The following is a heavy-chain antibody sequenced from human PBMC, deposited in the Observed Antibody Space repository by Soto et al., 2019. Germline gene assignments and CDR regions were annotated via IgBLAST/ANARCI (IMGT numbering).Heavy chain of an antibody. CDR1: GYTFTSYG. J-gene: IGHJ5*02. D-gene: IGHD6-19*01. V-gene: IGHV1-18*04. CDR3: ARVGHQWLLPPQNWFDP. Sequence: GASVKVSCKASGYTFTSYGISWVRQAAGQGLEWMGWISAYNGNTNYAQKLQGRVTMTTDTSTSTAYMELRSLRSDDTAVYYCARVGHQWLLPPQNWFDPWGQGTLVTVSS. CDR2: ISAYNGNT.